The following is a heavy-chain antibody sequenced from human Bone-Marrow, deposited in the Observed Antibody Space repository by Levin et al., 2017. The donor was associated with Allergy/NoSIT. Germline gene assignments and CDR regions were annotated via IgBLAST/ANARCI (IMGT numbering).Heavy chain of an antibody. J-gene: IGHJ6*04. CDR3: ATLSTSSRYYNYYYGVDV. Sequence: ASVKVSCKASGYTFTSFDINWVRQAPGQGLEWMGWMNPNSGDTGYAQNFQGRVTLTRDTSINTAYMELSSLRSEDTAVYYCATLSTSSRYYNYYYGVDVWGEGTTVTVSS. D-gene: IGHD2/OR15-2a*01. CDR2: MNPNSGDT. V-gene: IGHV1-8*01. CDR1: GYTFTSFD.